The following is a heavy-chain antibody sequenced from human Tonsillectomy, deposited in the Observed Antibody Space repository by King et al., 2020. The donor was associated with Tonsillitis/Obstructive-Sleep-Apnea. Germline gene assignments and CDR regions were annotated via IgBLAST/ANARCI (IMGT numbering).Heavy chain of an antibody. J-gene: IGHJ3*02. CDR2: LLFLVGRT. D-gene: IGHD3-10*01. Sequence: SLRLSFASSVCTFLIPPISFVLPCRVKLLSFVSALLFLVGRTYSAYAVQGRSTISSDNSKNTLYLQMNSLRAEDTAVYYCAKDPLSESLLLWFGESGDAFDIWGQGTMVTVSS. CDR3: AKDPLSESLLLWFGESGDAFDI. V-gene: IGHV3-23*01. CDR1: VCTFLIPP.